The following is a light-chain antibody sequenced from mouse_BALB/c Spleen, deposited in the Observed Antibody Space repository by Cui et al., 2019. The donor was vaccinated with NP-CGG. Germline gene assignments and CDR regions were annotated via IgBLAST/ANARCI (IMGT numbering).Light chain of an antibody. CDR3: ALWYGNHWV. V-gene: IGLV1*01. Sequence: HAVVTHESAHSTPPGATVTLSCRSSTGAVKTSNYANWVQKKPDHLFTGQMGGTSNRPPGVPARFSGSLIGNRAALTITGAQTEEEAIYFCALWYGNHWVFGGGTKLTVL. J-gene: IGLJ1*01. CDR1: TGAVKTSNY. CDR2: GTS.